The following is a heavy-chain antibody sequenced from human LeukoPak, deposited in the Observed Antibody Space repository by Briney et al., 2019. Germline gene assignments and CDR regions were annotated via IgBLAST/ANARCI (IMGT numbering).Heavy chain of an antibody. J-gene: IGHJ4*02. D-gene: IGHD3-10*01. Sequence: PGGSLRLSCAASGFTFSSYAMSWVRQAPGKGLEWVSAITDSGGDTYHADSVKGRFTISRDNSKNTLYLQMNSLRAEDTAVYYCAKGSRSSRPYYFDFWGQEILVTVSS. CDR1: GFTFSSYA. V-gene: IGHV3-23*01. CDR2: ITDSGGDT. CDR3: AKGSRSSRPYYFDF.